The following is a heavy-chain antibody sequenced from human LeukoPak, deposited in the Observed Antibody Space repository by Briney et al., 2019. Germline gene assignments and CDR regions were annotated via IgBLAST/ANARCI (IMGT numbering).Heavy chain of an antibody. D-gene: IGHD4-17*01. Sequence: ASVKVSCKASGYTFTSYYMHWVRQAPGQGVEWMGIINPSGGSTSYAQKFQGRVTMTRDMSTSTVYMELSSLRSEDTAVYYCARDQPQYGDYVTPLDYWGQGTLVTVSS. CDR1: GYTFTSYY. CDR3: ARDQPQYGDYVTPLDY. CDR2: INPSGGST. V-gene: IGHV1-46*01. J-gene: IGHJ4*02.